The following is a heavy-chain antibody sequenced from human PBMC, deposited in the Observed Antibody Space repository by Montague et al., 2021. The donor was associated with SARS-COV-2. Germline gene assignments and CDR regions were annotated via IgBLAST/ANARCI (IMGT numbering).Heavy chain of an antibody. CDR2: NYNRGTT. V-gene: IGHV4-39*01. Sequence: SETLSLTCTVSGGSISSNSYYWGWHRQPPGKGLEWIGNNYNRGTTNYNPSLKSRVTISVDTSKNQFTLKLSTVTAADTSEYYCARQKMSSVTIVGVVMHDGWFDPWGQGTLVTVSS. D-gene: IGHD3-3*01. J-gene: IGHJ5*02. CDR1: GGSISSNSYY. CDR3: ARQKMSSVTIVGVVMHDGWFDP.